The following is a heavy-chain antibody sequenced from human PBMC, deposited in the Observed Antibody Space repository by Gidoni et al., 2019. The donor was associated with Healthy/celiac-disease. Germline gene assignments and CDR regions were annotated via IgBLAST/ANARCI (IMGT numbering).Heavy chain of an antibody. D-gene: IGHD1-26*01. CDR1: VFTLSSLW. CDR3: ARGEQWELLCPAPSDAFDI. V-gene: IGHV3-7*01. J-gene: IGHJ3*02. Sequence: EVQLVESGGGLVQPGGSWSLSCADSVFTLSSLWLSWFCQAPGKVLEWWANIKQDGSEKYYVDSVKGRFTNSRDNAKNSLYLQMNSLRAEDTAVYYCARGEQWELLCPAPSDAFDIWGQGTMVTVAS. CDR2: IKQDGSEK.